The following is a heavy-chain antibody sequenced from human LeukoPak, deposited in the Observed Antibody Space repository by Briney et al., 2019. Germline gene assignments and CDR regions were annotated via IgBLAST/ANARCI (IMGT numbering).Heavy chain of an antibody. Sequence: ASVKVSCKASGYTFTNYGISWVRQAPGQGLEWMGWISIYNGNTDYAQKLRGRVTMTTDTSTSTAYMELRSLRSDDTAVYYCARITYDFWSGYDIPDDPWGQGTLATVSS. CDR3: ARITYDFWSGYDIPDDP. D-gene: IGHD3-3*01. J-gene: IGHJ5*02. V-gene: IGHV1-18*01. CDR2: ISIYNGNT. CDR1: GYTFTNYG.